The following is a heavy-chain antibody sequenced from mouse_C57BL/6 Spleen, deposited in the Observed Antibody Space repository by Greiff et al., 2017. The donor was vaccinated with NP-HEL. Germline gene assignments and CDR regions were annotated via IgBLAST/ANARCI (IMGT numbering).Heavy chain of an antibody. V-gene: IGHV1-39*01. CDR2: INPNKGTT. CDR3: ARDPY. CDR1: GNSFPTYN. J-gene: IGHJ3*01. Sequence: VQLRESGPELVRPGASVRISCKASGNSFPTYNITWVKQSNGKSLEWIGVINPNKGTTTYNQKFKGKATLTVDQSSSTAYMQLNSLTSEDSAVYYCARDPYWGQGTLVTVSA.